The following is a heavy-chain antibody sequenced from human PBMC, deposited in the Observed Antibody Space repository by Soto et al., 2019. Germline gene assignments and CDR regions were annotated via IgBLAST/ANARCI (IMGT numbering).Heavy chain of an antibody. Sequence: SVKVSCKASGGTFSSYAISWVRQAPGQGLEWMGGIIPIFGTANYAQKFQGRVTITADKSTSTAYMELSSLRSEDAAVYYCARAGDYDFWSGLYYYGMDVWGQGTTVTVSS. D-gene: IGHD3-3*01. J-gene: IGHJ6*02. CDR3: ARAGDYDFWSGLYYYGMDV. CDR1: GGTFSSYA. V-gene: IGHV1-69*06. CDR2: IIPIFGTA.